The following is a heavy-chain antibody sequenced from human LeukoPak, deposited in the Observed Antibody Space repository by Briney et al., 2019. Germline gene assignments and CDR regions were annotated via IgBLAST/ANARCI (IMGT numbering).Heavy chain of an antibody. D-gene: IGHD3-22*01. CDR2: ISGSSDST. V-gene: IGHV3-23*01. CDR1: GFTFSSYW. J-gene: IGHJ4*02. CDR3: AKKKAPDIKYYYDSSGYYYPFDN. Sequence: GGSLRVSCAASGFTFSSYWMHWVRQGPGKGLEWVSSISGSSDSTYYADSVKGRFTFSRDNSENTLYLQMNSLRAEDTAVYYCAKKKAPDIKYYYDSSGYYYPFDNWGQGTLVTVSP.